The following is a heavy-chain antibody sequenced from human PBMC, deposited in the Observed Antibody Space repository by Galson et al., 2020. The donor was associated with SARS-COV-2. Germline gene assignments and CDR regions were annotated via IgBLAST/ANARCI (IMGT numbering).Heavy chain of an antibody. J-gene: IGHJ4*02. CDR2: IYYSGST. Sequence: SETLSLTCTVSGGSISSYYWSWIRQPPGKGLEWIGYIYYSGSTNYNPSLKSRVTISVDTSKNQFSLKLRSVTAADTAVYYCARKEATYDYWGQGTLVTVSS. D-gene: IGHD5-12*01. CDR1: GGSISSYY. CDR3: ARKEATYDY. V-gene: IGHV4-59*12.